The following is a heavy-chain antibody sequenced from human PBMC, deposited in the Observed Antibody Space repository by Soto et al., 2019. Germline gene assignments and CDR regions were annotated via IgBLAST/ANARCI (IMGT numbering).Heavy chain of an antibody. CDR1: GFTFSTYG. Sequence: QVQLVESGGGVVQPGTSLRLSCTASGFTFSTYGMHWVRQAPGKGLEWVALISYHGNNKYYADSVEGRFTISRDNSKNXLXPQMNSLRGEDPAVYYCAKDALAVVSTPLHSGFWDCWGQGTLVAVSS. CDR3: AKDALAVVSTPLHSGFWDC. CDR2: ISYHGNNK. V-gene: IGHV3-33*06. D-gene: IGHD2-15*01. J-gene: IGHJ4*02.